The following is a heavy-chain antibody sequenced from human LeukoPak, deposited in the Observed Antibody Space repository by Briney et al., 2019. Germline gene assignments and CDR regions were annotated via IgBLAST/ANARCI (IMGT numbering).Heavy chain of an antibody. CDR1: GYSFTSYD. CDR3: AKSTMGTRRINDL. J-gene: IGHJ5*02. CDR2: MNPDSGNT. D-gene: IGHD3-10*01. V-gene: IGHV1-8*01. Sequence: ASVKVSRKASGYSFTSYDINWVRQATGQGLEWMGWMNPDSGNTGYAQKFQGRVTMTRDTSISTAYMELSSLRSDDTAVYYCAKSTMGTRRINDLWGRGTLVTVSS.